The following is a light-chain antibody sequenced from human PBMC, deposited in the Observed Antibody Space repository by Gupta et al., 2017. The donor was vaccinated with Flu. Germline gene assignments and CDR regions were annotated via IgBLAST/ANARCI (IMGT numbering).Light chain of an antibody. CDR2: GAS. CDR1: QSVNTN. CDR3: QHYNNWPLT. Sequence: EVVMTQSPATLSVSTGERAPLSCRASQSVNTNLAWYQKKPGQAPRLFIYGASNRATGVPARFSGSGSGTEFTLTISSLQSEDSAFYYCQHYNNWPLTFGGGTKVEIQ. J-gene: IGKJ4*01. V-gene: IGKV3-15*01.